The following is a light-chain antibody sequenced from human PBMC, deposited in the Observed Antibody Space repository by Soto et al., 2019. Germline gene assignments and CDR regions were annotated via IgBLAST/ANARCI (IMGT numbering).Light chain of an antibody. CDR2: AAS. CDR1: QGISNY. V-gene: IGKV1-27*01. Sequence: DIQMTQSPSSLSASVGDRVTITCRASQGISNYLAWYQQKPGKVPKLLIYAASTLQSGVPSRFSGSGSGTDFTLTISRLEPEDFAVYHCQQYGSSPLITFGQGT. CDR3: QQYGSSPLIT. J-gene: IGKJ5*01.